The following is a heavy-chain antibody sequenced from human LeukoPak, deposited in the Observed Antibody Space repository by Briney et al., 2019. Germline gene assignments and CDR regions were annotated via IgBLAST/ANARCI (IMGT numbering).Heavy chain of an antibody. CDR1: GGSISSSDW. Sequence: SGTLSLTCAVSGGSISSSDWWSWVRQPPGKGLEWIGEVYHSGSTKHNPSLMSRVTMSVDKSKNQFSLRLSSVTAADTAVYYCAREVVIFPDYYYYGMDVWGQGTTVTVSS. CDR2: VYHSGST. D-gene: IGHD2/OR15-2a*01. CDR3: AREVVIFPDYYYYGMDV. V-gene: IGHV4-4*02. J-gene: IGHJ6*02.